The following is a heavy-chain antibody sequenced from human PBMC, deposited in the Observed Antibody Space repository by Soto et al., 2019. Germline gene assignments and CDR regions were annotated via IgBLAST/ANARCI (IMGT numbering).Heavy chain of an antibody. V-gene: IGHV3-49*03. Sequence: GVSLRLSCTASGFTFGDYAMSWFRQAPGKGLEWVGFIRSKAYGGTTEYAASVKGRFTISRDDSKSIAYLQMNSLKTEDTAVYYCTRDPGDFWSGFDYWGQGTLVTVSS. J-gene: IGHJ4*02. D-gene: IGHD3-3*01. CDR1: GFTFGDYA. CDR2: IRSKAYGGTT. CDR3: TRDPGDFWSGFDY.